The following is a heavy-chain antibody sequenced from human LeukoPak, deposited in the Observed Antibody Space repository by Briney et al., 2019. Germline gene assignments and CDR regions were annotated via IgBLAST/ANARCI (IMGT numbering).Heavy chain of an antibody. V-gene: IGHV3-11*05. D-gene: IGHD3-9*01. CDR1: GFTFSDYY. CDR2: ISSSSSYT. CDR3: ARVPRYYDILTGYLSAYGMDV. Sequence: PGGSLRLSCAASGFTFSDYYMSWIRQAPGKGLEWVSYISSSSSYTNYADSVKGRFTISRDNAKNSLYLQMNSLGAEDTAVYYCARVPRYYDILTGYLSAYGMDVWGQGTTVTVSS. J-gene: IGHJ6*02.